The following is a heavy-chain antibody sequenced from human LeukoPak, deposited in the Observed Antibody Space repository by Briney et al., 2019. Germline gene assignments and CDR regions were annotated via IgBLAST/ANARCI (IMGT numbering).Heavy chain of an antibody. J-gene: IGHJ5*02. CDR2: INPSGGST. CDR3: ARDNSVEDTAWWFDP. D-gene: IGHD4-23*01. CDR1: GYTFASYY. V-gene: IGHV1-46*01. Sequence: ASVKVSCKASGYTFASYYMHWVRQAPGQGLEWMGIINPSGGSTSYAQKFQGRVTMTRDMSTSTDYMELSSLRSEDTAVYYCARDNSVEDTAWWFDPWDQGTLVTVS.